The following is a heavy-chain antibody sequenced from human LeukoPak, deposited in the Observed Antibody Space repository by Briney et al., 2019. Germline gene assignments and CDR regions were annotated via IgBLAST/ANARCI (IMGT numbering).Heavy chain of an antibody. CDR3: ARHCPGSRGIDY. V-gene: IGHV4-34*01. D-gene: IGHD2-8*02. CDR1: GESFSGYY. J-gene: IGHJ4*02. CDR2: INHGGSYSGRT. Sequence: NPSETLSLTCTVYGESFSGYYWNWIRQPPGEGLEWIGEINHGGSYSGRTKYNPSLESRVTVSVDPSKNQFSLELNSVTAADTAVYYCARHCPGSRGIDYWGQGTLVTVSS.